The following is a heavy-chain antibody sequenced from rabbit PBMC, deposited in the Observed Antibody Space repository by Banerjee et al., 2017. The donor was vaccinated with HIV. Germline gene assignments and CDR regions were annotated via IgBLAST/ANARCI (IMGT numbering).Heavy chain of an antibody. CDR3: ARVRGNTAYTRLDL. CDR1: GFSLSSYA. Sequence: QEQLVESGGGLVQPGGSLKLSCKASGFSLSSYAMSWVRQAPGKGLEWIGYIDPVFGSTYYASWVNGRFTISKPSSTTVTLQMTSLTAADTATYFCARVRGNTAYTRLDLWGPGTLVTVS. V-gene: IGHV1S39*01. D-gene: IGHD6-1*01. CDR2: IDPVFGST. J-gene: IGHJ3*01.